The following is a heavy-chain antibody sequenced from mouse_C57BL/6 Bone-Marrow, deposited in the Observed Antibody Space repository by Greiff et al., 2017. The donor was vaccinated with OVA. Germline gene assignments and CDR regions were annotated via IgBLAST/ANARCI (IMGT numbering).Heavy chain of an antibody. J-gene: IGHJ1*03. Sequence: QVQLKQSGAELVRPGASVTLSCKASGYTFTDYEMHWVKQTPVHGLEWIGAIDPETGGTAYNQKFKGKAILTADKSSSTAYMELRSLTSEDSAVYYCTGYDGYPYWYFDVWGTGTTVTVSS. CDR1: GYTFTDYE. V-gene: IGHV1-15*01. D-gene: IGHD2-3*01. CDR3: TGYDGYPYWYFDV. CDR2: IDPETGGT.